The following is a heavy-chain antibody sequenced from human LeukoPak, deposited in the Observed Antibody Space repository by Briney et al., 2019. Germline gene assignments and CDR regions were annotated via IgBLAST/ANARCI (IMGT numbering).Heavy chain of an antibody. D-gene: IGHD3-10*01. J-gene: IGHJ6*03. Sequence: ASVKVSCKASGYTFTSYDINWVRQATGQGLEWMGWMNPNSGNTGYAQKFQGRVTITRNTSISTAYMELSSLRSEDTAVYYCARAERVTMVRGESYMDVWGKGTTVTISS. CDR1: GYTFTSYD. CDR2: MNPNSGNT. V-gene: IGHV1-8*03. CDR3: ARAERVTMVRGESYMDV.